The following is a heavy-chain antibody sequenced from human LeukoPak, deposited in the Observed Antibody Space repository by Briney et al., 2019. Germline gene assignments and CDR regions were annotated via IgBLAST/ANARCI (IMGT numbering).Heavy chain of an antibody. CDR3: ASLGSRPGYYGSDYYYMDV. CDR2: IYYSGST. J-gene: IGHJ6*03. V-gene: IGHV4-39*07. Sequence: SETLSLTCTVSGGSISSSSYYWGWIRQPPGKGLEWIGSIYYSGSTYYNPSLKSRVTISVDTSKNQFSLKLSSVTATDTAVYYCASLGSRPGYYGSDYYYMDVWGKGTTVTVSS. CDR1: GGSISSSSYY. D-gene: IGHD3-10*01.